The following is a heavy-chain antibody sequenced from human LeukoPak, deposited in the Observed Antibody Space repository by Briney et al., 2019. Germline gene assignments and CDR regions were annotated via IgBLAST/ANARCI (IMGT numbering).Heavy chain of an antibody. V-gene: IGHV4-34*01. CDR2: INHSGST. CDR1: DGSFSGYY. J-gene: IGHJ5*02. Sequence: SETLSLTCAVYDGSFSGYYWSWIRQPPGKGLEWIGEINHSGSTNYNPSLKSRVTISVDTSKNQFSLKLSSVTAADTAVYYCARGLVRGDCSSTSCSNWFDPWGQGTLVTVSS. CDR3: ARGLVRGDCSSTSCSNWFDP. D-gene: IGHD2-2*01.